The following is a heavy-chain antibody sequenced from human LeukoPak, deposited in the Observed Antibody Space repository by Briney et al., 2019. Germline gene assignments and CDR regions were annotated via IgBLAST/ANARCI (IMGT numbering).Heavy chain of an antibody. CDR1: RFTFSSYA. J-gene: IGHJ4*02. CDR3: AKTRKWIDY. D-gene: IGHD2-8*01. CDR2: IGSTSSYT. V-gene: IGHV3-21*04. Sequence: GGSLRLSCAASRFTFSSYAMHWVRQAPGKGLEWVSSIGSTSSYTYYAESLKGRLTISRDNAKNSLYLQLSSLKADDTAVYYCAKTRKWIDYWGQGTLVTVSS.